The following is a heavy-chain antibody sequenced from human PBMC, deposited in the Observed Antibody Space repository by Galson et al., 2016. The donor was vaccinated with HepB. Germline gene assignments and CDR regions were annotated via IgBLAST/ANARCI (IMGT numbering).Heavy chain of an antibody. CDR2: IIPIFGTA. CDR1: GGTFSSYA. D-gene: IGHD6-6*01. V-gene: IGHV1-69*13. CDR3: ARSLSYTSSLRYDY. J-gene: IGHJ4*02. Sequence: SVKVSCKASGGTFSSYAISWVRQAPGQGLEWMGGIIPIFGTANYAQKFQGKVTITADESTSTDYMELSSLKSEDTAVYYCARSLSYTSSLRYDYWGQGTLVTVSS.